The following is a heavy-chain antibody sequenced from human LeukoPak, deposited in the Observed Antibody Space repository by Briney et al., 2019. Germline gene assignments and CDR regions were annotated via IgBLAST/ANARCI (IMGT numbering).Heavy chain of an antibody. V-gene: IGHV3-74*01. Sequence: GGSLRLSCAASGFTFSSYWMHWVRQAPGKGLVWVSRINSDGSSTSYADSVKGRFTISRDNAKNTLYLQMNSLRAEDTAVYYCARTLSYYYDSSGYRGAFDIWGHGTMVTVSS. CDR1: GFTFSSYW. CDR2: INSDGSST. D-gene: IGHD3-22*01. CDR3: ARTLSYYYDSSGYRGAFDI. J-gene: IGHJ3*02.